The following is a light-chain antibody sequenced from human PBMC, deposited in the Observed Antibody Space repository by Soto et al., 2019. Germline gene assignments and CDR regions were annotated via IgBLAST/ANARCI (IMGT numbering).Light chain of an antibody. V-gene: IGKV3-20*01. J-gene: IGKJ1*01. Sequence: EIVLTQSPGTLSLSPGDRATLSCRASQSVSSSYLAWYQQQPGQAPRLLIYGESSRATGIPDRFSGSGSGTDLTLTISRLEPEDVAVYYCQKYGSSPWTFGQGTKVDI. CDR3: QKYGSSPWT. CDR2: GES. CDR1: QSVSSSY.